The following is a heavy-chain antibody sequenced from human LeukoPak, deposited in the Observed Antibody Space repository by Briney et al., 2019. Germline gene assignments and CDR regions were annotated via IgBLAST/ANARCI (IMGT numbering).Heavy chain of an antibody. J-gene: IGHJ4*02. D-gene: IGHD3-9*01. CDR3: ARGTRGRYFDWSSSYYFDY. CDR1: GGSISSSNW. Sequence: KPSETLSLTCAVSGGSISSSNWWSWVRQPPGKGLEWIGEIYHSGSTNYNPSLKSRVTISVDKSKNQFSLKLSSVTAADTAVYYCARGTRGRYFDWSSSYYFDYWGQGTLVTVSS. V-gene: IGHV4-4*02. CDR2: IYHSGST.